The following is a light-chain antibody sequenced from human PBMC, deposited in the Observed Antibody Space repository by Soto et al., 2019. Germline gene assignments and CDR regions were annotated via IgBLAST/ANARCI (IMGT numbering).Light chain of an antibody. CDR2: DVS. Sequence: QSAVTQPRSVSGSPGQSVAISCTGSRSDVGGYKYVSWYQQFPGKAPKLIIYDVSRRPSGVPDRFSGSKSGNTASLTISGLQAEDEGDYYCCSYGGGRTPLGFGGGTKVTVL. CDR3: CSYGGGRTPLG. CDR1: RSDVGGYKY. J-gene: IGLJ2*01. V-gene: IGLV2-11*01.